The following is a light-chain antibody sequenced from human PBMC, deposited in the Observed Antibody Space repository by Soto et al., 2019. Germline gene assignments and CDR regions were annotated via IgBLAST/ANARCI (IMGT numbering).Light chain of an antibody. CDR3: QQYNNWPPLT. CDR1: QSVSSN. V-gene: IGKV3D-15*01. J-gene: IGKJ4*01. CDR2: GAS. Sequence: EIGMTQSPATLSVSPGERATLSCRASQSVSSNLAWYQQKPGQAPRLLIYGASIRATGIPARFSGSGSGTEFTLTISSPQSEDFAVYYGQQYNNWPPLTFGGGTKVEIK.